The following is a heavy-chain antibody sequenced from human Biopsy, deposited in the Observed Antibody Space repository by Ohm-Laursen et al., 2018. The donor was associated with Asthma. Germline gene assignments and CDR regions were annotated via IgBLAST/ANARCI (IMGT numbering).Heavy chain of an antibody. J-gene: IGHJ6*02. CDR2: INPNGGAT. D-gene: IGHD3-3*02. CDR3: ARPSPTRDILYYYYHMDV. Sequence: ASVKVSCKASAYTFIGYHLHWVRQAPGEGLEWMGRINPNGGATIYAQKFQGRVTMTRDRSISTAYMELNRLRSDDTAIYYCARPSPTRDILYYYYHMDVWGQGTTVIVSS. CDR1: AYTFIGYH. V-gene: IGHV1-2*06.